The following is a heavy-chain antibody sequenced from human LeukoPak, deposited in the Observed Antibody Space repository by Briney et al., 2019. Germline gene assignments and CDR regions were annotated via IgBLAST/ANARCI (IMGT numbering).Heavy chain of an antibody. D-gene: IGHD2-15*01. CDR1: GFTFSSYS. Sequence: GGSLRLSCAASGFTFSSYSMNWVRQAPGKGLEWVSSISSSSSYIYYADSVKGRFTISRDNAKNSLYLQMNSLRAEDTAVYYCARDSPLLDIVVVVAASYYYGMDVWGQGTTVTVSS. V-gene: IGHV3-21*01. J-gene: IGHJ6*02. CDR3: ARDSPLLDIVVVVAASYYYGMDV. CDR2: ISSSSSYI.